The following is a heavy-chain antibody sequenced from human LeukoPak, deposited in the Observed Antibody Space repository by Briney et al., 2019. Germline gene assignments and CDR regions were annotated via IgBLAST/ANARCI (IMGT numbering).Heavy chain of an antibody. D-gene: IGHD5-18*01. CDR2: INSDGSST. J-gene: IGHJ6*02. CDR1: GFTFSSYW. CDR3: ARDLYSYGSYYYYYGMDV. Sequence: GGSLRLSCAASGFTFSSYWMHWVRQAPGKGLVWVSRINSDGSSTGYADSVKGRFTISRDNAENTLYLQMNSLRAEDTAVYYCARDLYSYGSYYYYYGMDVWGQGTTVTVSS. V-gene: IGHV3-74*01.